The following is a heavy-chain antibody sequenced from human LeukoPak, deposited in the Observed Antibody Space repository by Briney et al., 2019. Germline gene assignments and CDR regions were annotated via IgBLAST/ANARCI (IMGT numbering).Heavy chain of an antibody. CDR1: EFPLSNAW. J-gene: IGHJ4*02. V-gene: IGHV3-15*01. CDR2: ITSNDDGGTT. Sequence: GGSLTLSCAVSEFPLSNAWMSWVRQAPGKGLEWVGRITSNDDGGTTDYAAAVKGRFTISRDDSKTTLFLQMNSLKIEDTAVYYCSTYLTIRGQGSLVTVSS. CDR3: STYLTI.